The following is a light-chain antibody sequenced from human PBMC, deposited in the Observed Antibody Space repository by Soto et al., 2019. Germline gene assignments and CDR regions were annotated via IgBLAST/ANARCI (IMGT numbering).Light chain of an antibody. CDR2: AAT. CDR3: QQYGDPPLT. CDR1: QGVNFW. Sequence: DIQLTQSPSSLSASVGDRVTITCRASQGVNFWLAWYQQKPGRAPKLLIHAATTLESGVPSRFSGSKSGTDFTLTIASLQPEDVASYYCQQYGDPPLTLGGGTKVDIK. J-gene: IGKJ4*01. V-gene: IGKV1D-16*01.